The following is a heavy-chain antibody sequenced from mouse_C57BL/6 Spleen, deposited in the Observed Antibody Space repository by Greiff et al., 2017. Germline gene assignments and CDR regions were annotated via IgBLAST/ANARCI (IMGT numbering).Heavy chain of an antibody. CDR2: IYPGSGST. CDR3: ARRGLYGSSPYYYAMDY. D-gene: IGHD1-1*01. Sequence: QVQLQQPGAELVKPGASVKMSCKASGYTFTSYWITWVKQRPGQGLEWIGDIYPGSGSTNYNEKFKSKATLTVDTSSSTAYMQLSSLTSEDSAVYYCARRGLYGSSPYYYAMDYWGQGTSVTVSS. J-gene: IGHJ4*01. V-gene: IGHV1-55*01. CDR1: GYTFTSYW.